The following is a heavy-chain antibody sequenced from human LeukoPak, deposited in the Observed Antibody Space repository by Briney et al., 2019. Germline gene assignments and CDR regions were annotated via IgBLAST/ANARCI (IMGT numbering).Heavy chain of an antibody. V-gene: IGHV4-39*07. CDR3: VRGVKTASITAGGTTWFDP. D-gene: IGHD6-13*01. CDR1: GGSISSSSYY. CDR2: IYYSGST. J-gene: IGHJ5*02. Sequence: PSETLSLTCTVSGGSISSSSYYWGWIRQPPGKGLEWIGSIYYSGSTYYNPSLKSRVIISADTSKDQFSLRLSSLTAADTAMYYCVRGVKTASITAGGTTWFDPWGQGTLVTVSS.